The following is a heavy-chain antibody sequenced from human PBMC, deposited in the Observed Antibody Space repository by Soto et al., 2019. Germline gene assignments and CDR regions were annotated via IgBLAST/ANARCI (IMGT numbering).Heavy chain of an antibody. Sequence: QVQLVQSGAEVRKPGSSVKVSCKAFGGSINNYALTWVRQAPGQGLEWMGGIIPIYGTANYAQKFRVRVTLTADEDTSTAYMELSRLRYEDTAVYYCARVSVSDYDDFGGLYDSWGQGTLVTVSS. CDR1: GGSINNYA. V-gene: IGHV1-69*01. CDR2: IIPIYGTA. CDR3: ARVSVSDYDDFGGLYDS. J-gene: IGHJ4*02. D-gene: IGHD4-17*01.